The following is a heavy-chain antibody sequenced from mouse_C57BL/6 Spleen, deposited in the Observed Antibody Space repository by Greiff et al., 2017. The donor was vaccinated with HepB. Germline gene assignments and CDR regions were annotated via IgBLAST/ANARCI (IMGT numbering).Heavy chain of an antibody. V-gene: IGHV14-1*01. D-gene: IGHD1-1*01. Sequence: EVQGVESGAELVRPGASVKLSCTASGFNIKDYYMHWVKQRPEQGLEWIGRIDPEDGDTEYAPKFQGKATMTADTSSNTAYLQLSSLTSEDTAVYYCTTRGTGSSHVGFAYWGQGTLVTVSA. CDR3: TTRGTGSSHVGFAY. CDR2: IDPEDGDT. J-gene: IGHJ3*01. CDR1: GFNIKDYY.